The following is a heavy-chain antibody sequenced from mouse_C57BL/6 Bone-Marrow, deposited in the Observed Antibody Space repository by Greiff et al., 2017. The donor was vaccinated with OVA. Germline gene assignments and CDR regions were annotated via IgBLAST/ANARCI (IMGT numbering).Heavy chain of an antibody. CDR1: GYTLTSYG. J-gene: IGHJ1*03. D-gene: IGHD4-1*01. CDR2: IYPRSGNT. Sequence: QVQLQQSGAELARPGASVKLSCKASGYTLTSYGISWVKQRTGQGLEWIGEIYPRSGNTYYNEKFKGKATLTADKSSSKAYMELRSLTSEDSAVYVCALTQYFDVWGTGTTVTVTS. CDR3: ALTQYFDV. V-gene: IGHV1-81*01.